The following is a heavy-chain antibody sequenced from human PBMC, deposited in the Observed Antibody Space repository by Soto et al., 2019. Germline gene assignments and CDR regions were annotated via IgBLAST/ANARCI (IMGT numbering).Heavy chain of an antibody. J-gene: IGHJ5*02. Sequence: GSLRLSCAASGFNFSNHWMHWVRQRPAEGLVWVSRITSDGKSKAYAESVKGRFAISRDNAKNTLYLQMNGLTAEDTAVYYCARESGDWPLNWFDPWGQGXLVTVYS. D-gene: IGHD2-21*02. CDR2: ITSDGKSK. CDR3: ARESGDWPLNWFDP. CDR1: GFNFSNHW. V-gene: IGHV3-74*01.